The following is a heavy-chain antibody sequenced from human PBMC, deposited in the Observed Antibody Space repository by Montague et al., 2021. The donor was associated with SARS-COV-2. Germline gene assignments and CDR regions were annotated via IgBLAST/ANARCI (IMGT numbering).Heavy chain of an antibody. J-gene: IGHJ4*02. V-gene: IGHV4-31*03. CDR1: GGSISSGGYY. Sequence: TLSLTCTVSGGSISSGGYYWSWIRQHPGKGLEWIGYIYYSGSTYYNPSLKSRVTISVDTSKNQFSLKLSSVTAADTAVYYCARDVGWYSSSWFDYWGQGTLVTVS. CDR2: IYYSGST. D-gene: IGHD6-13*01. CDR3: ARDVGWYSSSWFDY.